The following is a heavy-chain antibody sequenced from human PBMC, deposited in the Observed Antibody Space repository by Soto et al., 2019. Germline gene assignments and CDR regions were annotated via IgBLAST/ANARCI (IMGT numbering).Heavy chain of an antibody. Sequence: QSQTLSLTCAISGDSVSSNSAAWNWIRQSPSRGLEWLGRTYYRSKWYNDYAVSVKSRITINPDTSKNQFSLQLNSVTPEDTAVYYCARATFATVVTADYYYYYGMDVWGQGTTVTVSS. CDR1: GDSVSSNSAA. CDR2: TYYRSKWYN. J-gene: IGHJ6*02. V-gene: IGHV6-1*01. CDR3: ARATFATVVTADYYYYYGMDV. D-gene: IGHD2-15*01.